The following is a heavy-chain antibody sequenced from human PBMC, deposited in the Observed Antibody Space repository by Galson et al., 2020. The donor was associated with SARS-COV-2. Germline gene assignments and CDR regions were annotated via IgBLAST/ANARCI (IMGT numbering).Heavy chain of an antibody. CDR1: GFTFSLYP. Sequence: GGSLRLSCETSGFTFSLYPMNWVRQTPGKGLESLTSISSSSSAIYYADSVKGRFTVSRDNAKMSVFLQMNSLRPNDTGRYYCARSNWYGDSWGRGTLVTVSS. CDR2: ISSSSSAI. V-gene: IGHV3-48*01. J-gene: IGHJ4*02. CDR3: ARSNWYGDS. D-gene: IGHD1-1*01.